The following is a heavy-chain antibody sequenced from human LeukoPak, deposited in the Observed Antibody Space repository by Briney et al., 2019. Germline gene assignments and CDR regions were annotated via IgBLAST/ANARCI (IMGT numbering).Heavy chain of an antibody. V-gene: IGHV3-48*04. CDR3: ARVSVTLSTLIDY. CDR2: INSRSATI. J-gene: IGHJ4*02. Sequence: PGGSLRLSCAASGFTFSTYSMNWVRQTPGKGLEWVSYINSRSATIYYADSVKGRFTISRDNAKNSLYLQMNSLRAEDTAVYYCARVSVTLSTLIDYWGQGTLVTVSS. CDR1: GFTFSTYS. D-gene: IGHD5-18*01.